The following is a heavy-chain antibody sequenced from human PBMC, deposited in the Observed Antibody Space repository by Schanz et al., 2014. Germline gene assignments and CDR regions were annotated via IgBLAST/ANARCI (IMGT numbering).Heavy chain of an antibody. J-gene: IGHJ3*02. CDR2: ISHDGYST. Sequence: VQLLESGGGWVQPGGSLRLSCAASGFTFSSYWMHWVRQAPGKGLEYVSAISHDGYSTYYADSVTGRFTISRDNAKNTLYLQMNTLRAEDTAVYYCARKMKLGVYGGKGHDSLDIWGQGTMVTVSS. CDR3: ARKMKLGVYGGKGHDSLDI. D-gene: IGHD4-17*01. CDR1: GFTFSSYW. V-gene: IGHV3-64*04.